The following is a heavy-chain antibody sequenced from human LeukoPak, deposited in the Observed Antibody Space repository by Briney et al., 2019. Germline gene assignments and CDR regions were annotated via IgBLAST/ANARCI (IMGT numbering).Heavy chain of an antibody. Sequence: GGSLRLPCAASEFSFNSYGINWVRQAPGKGLEWVSYISSGSTTIYYADSVKGRFTISRDNAQKSVYLQMNSLRAEDTAVYYCARVNRAMTAVYYYMDVWGKGTTVTVSS. D-gene: IGHD5-18*01. CDR3: ARVNRAMTAVYYYMDV. J-gene: IGHJ6*03. V-gene: IGHV3-48*01. CDR2: ISSGSTTI. CDR1: EFSFNSYG.